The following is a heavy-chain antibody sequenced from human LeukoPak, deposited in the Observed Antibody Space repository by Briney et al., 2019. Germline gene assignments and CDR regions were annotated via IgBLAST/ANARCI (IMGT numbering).Heavy chain of an antibody. V-gene: IGHV4-38-2*02. CDR3: ARVQYNWFDP. Sequence: SETLSLTCTVSGYSISSGYYWGWIRQPPGRGLEWIGSIYHSGSTYYNPPLKSRVTISVDTSKNQFSLKLSSVTAADTAVYYCARVQYNWFDPWGQGTLVTVSS. CDR2: IYHSGST. J-gene: IGHJ5*02. CDR1: GYSISSGYY.